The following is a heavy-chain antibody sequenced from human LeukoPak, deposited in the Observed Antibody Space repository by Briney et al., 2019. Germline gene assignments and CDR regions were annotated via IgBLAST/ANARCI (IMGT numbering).Heavy chain of an antibody. J-gene: IGHJ3*02. Sequence: SVKVSCKASGGTFSSYAISWVRQAPGQGLEWMGGIIPIFGTANYAQKFQGRVTITADKSTSTAYMELSSLRSEDTAVYYCARVGSENDAFDIWGQGTMVTVSS. CDR3: ARVGSENDAFDI. V-gene: IGHV1-69*06. CDR1: GGTFSSYA. D-gene: IGHD1-26*01. CDR2: IIPIFGTA.